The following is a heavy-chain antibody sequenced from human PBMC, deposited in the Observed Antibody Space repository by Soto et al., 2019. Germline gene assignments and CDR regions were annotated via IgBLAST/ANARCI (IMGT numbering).Heavy chain of an antibody. Sequence: SETLSLTCTVSGGSISSYYWSWIRQPPGKGLEWIGYIYYSGSTNYNPSLKSRVTISVDTSKNQFSLKLSSVTAADTAVYYCARSVSGWFDPWGQGTLVTVSS. D-gene: IGHD1-26*01. J-gene: IGHJ5*02. V-gene: IGHV4-59*08. CDR1: GGSISSYY. CDR3: ARSVSGWFDP. CDR2: IYYSGST.